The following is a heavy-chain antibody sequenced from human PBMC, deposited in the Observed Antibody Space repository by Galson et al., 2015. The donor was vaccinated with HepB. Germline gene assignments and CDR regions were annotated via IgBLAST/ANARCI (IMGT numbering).Heavy chain of an antibody. V-gene: IGHV4-4*02. D-gene: IGHD2-15*01. CDR1: GDSISNNNW. J-gene: IGHJ4*02. Sequence: ETLSLTCAVSGDSISNNNWWSWVRQPPGKGLEWIGEIYHSGTTNYNPSLESRVSISVDESKNQFSLKLSSVTAADTAVYYCARGPLFHCSGNSCYWDCWGQGSLVTVSS. CDR3: ARGPLFHCSGNSCYWDC. CDR2: IYHSGTT.